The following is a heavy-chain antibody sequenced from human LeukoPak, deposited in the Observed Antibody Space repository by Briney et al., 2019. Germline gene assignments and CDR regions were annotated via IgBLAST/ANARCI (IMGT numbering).Heavy chain of an antibody. J-gene: IGHJ5*02. CDR2: IYHSGST. CDR1: GGSISSGGYY. Sequence: SETLSLTCTVSGGSISSGGYYWSWIRQPPGKGLEWIGYIYHSGSTYYNPSLKCRVTMSVDRSKNQFSLKLSSVTAADTAVYYCARGFRNYAENWFDPWGQGTLVTVSS. V-gene: IGHV4-30-2*01. D-gene: IGHD1-7*01. CDR3: ARGFRNYAENWFDP.